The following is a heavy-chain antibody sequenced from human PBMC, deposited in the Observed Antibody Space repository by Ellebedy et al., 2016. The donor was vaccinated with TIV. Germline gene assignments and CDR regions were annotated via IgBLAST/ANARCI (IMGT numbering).Heavy chain of an antibody. J-gene: IGHJ2*01. CDR2: TYYGTKWSN. CDR1: GDSVSSNSAA. D-gene: IGHD6-6*01. CDR3: ARVSSSAYWYFDL. V-gene: IGHV6-1*01. Sequence: SQTLSLTCAISGDSVSSNSAAWNWIRQSPSRGLEWLGRTYYGTKWSNDYAVSVRSRITINPDTSKNQFSLQLSSVTPEDTAVYYCARVSSSAYWYFDLWGRGTLVTVSS.